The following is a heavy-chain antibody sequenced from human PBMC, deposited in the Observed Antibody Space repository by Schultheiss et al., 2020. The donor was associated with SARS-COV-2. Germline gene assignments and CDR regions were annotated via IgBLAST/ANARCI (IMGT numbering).Heavy chain of an antibody. D-gene: IGHD1-1*01. CDR1: GGSISSYY. J-gene: IGHJ4*02. CDR2: INHSGST. V-gene: IGHV4-34*01. CDR3: ARDVASTTGTTYFDY. Sequence: SETLSLTCTVSGGSISSYYWSWIRQPPGKGLEWIGEINHSGSTNYNPSLKSRVTISVDKSKNQFSLKLSSVTAADTAVYYCARDVASTTGTTYFDYWGQGTLVTVSS.